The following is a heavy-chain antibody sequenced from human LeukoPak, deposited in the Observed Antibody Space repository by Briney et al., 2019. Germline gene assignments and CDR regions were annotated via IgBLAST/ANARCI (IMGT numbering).Heavy chain of an antibody. Sequence: GGSLRLSRAASGFTFSTYWMHWVRQAPGKGLVWVSHIKSDGSSTSYADSVKGRFTISRDNAKNTLYLQMNSLRAEDTAAYYCARDRGYTQDYWGQGTLVTVSS. V-gene: IGHV3-74*01. CDR1: GFTFSTYW. D-gene: IGHD5-12*01. CDR2: IKSDGSST. J-gene: IGHJ4*02. CDR3: ARDRGYTQDY.